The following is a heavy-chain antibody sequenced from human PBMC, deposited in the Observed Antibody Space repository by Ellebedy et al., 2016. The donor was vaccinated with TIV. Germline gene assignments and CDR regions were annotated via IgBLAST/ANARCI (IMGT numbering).Heavy chain of an antibody. J-gene: IGHJ4*02. V-gene: IGHV4-39*07. CDR2: MYYGGSG. Sequence: SETLSLXXTVSGASTISSNYHWGWIRQPPGKGLEWIASMYYGGSGSYSLSLKSRATMSLDTSKNQFFLNLNSVTAADTAVYYCARDTGTAASDYWGQGTLVTVSS. CDR3: ARDTGTAASDY. CDR1: GASTISSNYH. D-gene: IGHD2-2*01.